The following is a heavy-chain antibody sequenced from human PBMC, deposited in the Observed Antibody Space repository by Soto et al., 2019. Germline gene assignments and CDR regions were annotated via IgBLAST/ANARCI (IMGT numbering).Heavy chain of an antibody. CDR2: AYYRSKWII. J-gene: IGHJ4*02. Sequence: SQTLSLTCAISGDSVSSNSVGWHWVRQSPSRGLEWLGRAYYRSKWIIDYAPSLKSRITFNPDISKNQFSLQLRSVTPEDTAVYYCARNSKWSFDYWGRGTLVTVSS. CDR3: ARNSKWSFDY. D-gene: IGHD2-15*01. CDR1: GDSVSSNSVG. V-gene: IGHV6-1*01.